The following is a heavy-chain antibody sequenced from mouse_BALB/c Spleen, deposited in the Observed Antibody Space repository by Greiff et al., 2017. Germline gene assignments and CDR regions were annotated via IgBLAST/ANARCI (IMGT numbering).Heavy chain of an antibody. CDR2: IWSGGST. Sequence: QVHVKQSGPGLVQPSQSLSITCTVSGFSLTSYGVHWVRQSPGKGLEWLGVIWSGGSTDYNAAFISRLSISKDNSKSQVFFKMNSLQADDTAIYYCARNWGTGTYAMDYWGQGTSVTVSS. CDR3: ARNWGTGTYAMDY. CDR1: GFSLTSYG. J-gene: IGHJ4*01. D-gene: IGHD4-1*01. V-gene: IGHV2-4-1*01.